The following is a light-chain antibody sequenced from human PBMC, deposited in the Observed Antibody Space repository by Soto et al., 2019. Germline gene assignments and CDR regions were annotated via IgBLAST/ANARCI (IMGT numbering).Light chain of an antibody. CDR3: VSFTSSTTYV. CDR1: SSDVGGSNF. V-gene: IGLV2-14*03. J-gene: IGLJ1*01. CDR2: DVA. Sequence: QSALTQPASVSASPGQSITISCTGTSSDVGGSNFVSWYQQHPGKPPKLIIYDVATRPSVVSNRFSGSKSGSTASLIISRLQTEDEADYYCVSFTSSTTYVFGSGTKLTVL.